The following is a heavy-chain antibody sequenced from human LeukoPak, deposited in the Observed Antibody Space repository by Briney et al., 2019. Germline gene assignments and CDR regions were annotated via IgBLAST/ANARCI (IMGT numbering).Heavy chain of an antibody. CDR2: ISSSGNSI. D-gene: IGHD5/OR15-5a*01. V-gene: IGHV3-48*03. CDR1: EFTFSSYE. Sequence: GGSLRLSCAASEFTFSSYEVTWVRQAPGKGLEWVSYISSSGNSIYYADSVKGRFTISRDNAKNSLYLQMNNLRAEDTAVYFCAREIGLRIDFWGQGTLVTVSS. J-gene: IGHJ4*02. CDR3: AREIGLRIDF.